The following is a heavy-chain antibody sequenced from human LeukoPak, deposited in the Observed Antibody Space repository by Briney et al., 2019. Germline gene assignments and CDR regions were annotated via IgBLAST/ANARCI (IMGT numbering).Heavy chain of an antibody. V-gene: IGHV3-33*01. CDR1: GFTFSSYG. Sequence: PGGSLRLSCAASGFTFSSYGMHWVRQAPGKGLEWVAVIWYDGSNEYCADSVKGRFTISRDNSKNTLYLQMNSLKAEDTAVYYCARDLTGKYYFDYWGQGTLVTVSS. D-gene: IGHD7-27*01. CDR3: ARDLTGKYYFDY. CDR2: IWYDGSNE. J-gene: IGHJ4*02.